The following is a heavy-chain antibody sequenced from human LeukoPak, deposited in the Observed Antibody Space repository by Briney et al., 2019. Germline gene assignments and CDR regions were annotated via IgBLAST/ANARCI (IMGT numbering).Heavy chain of an antibody. CDR3: ARRGAGHYYYYGMDV. V-gene: IGHV4-59*01. D-gene: IGHD3-10*01. CDR2: IYYSGST. CDR1: GGSISSYY. Sequence: SSETLSLTCTVSGGSISSYYWSWIRQPPGKGLEGIGYIYYSGSTNYNPSLKSRVTISVDTSKNQFSLKLSSVTAADTAVYYCARRGAGHYYYYGMDVWGQGTTVTVSS. J-gene: IGHJ6*02.